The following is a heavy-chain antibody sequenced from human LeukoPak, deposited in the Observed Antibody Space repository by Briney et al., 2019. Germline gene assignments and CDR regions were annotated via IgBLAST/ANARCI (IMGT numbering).Heavy chain of an antibody. J-gene: IGHJ4*02. Sequence: SETLSLTCAVYSGSFSGYYWTWFRQPPGKGLEWTGEFNHSWGAKYNPSFKSRVTISVDTSNNHLSLKLSSVTAADTAVYYCARATGYSSSWYVLFKGNFDYWGQGTLVTVSS. CDR3: ARATGYSSSWYVLFKGNFDY. CDR1: SGSFSGYY. D-gene: IGHD6-13*01. CDR2: FNHSWGA. V-gene: IGHV4-34*01.